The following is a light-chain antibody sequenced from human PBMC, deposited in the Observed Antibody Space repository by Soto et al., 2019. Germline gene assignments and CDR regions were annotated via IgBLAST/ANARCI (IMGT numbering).Light chain of an antibody. V-gene: IGKV1-9*01. CDR1: QGISSY. CDR3: QPLNSYPPFT. J-gene: IGKJ3*01. CDR2: AAS. Sequence: DIQLTQSPSFLSASVGDRVTITCRASQGISSYLAWYQQKPGKAPKLLIYAASTLQSGVPSRFSGSGSGTDFTLTISSLQTEDFASCYCQPLNSYPPFTFGPGTKVDIK.